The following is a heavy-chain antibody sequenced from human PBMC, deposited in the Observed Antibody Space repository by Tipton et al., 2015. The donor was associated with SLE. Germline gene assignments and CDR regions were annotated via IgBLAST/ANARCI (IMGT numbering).Heavy chain of an antibody. J-gene: IGHJ4*02. D-gene: IGHD3-22*01. V-gene: IGHV4-61*02. CDR1: GDSISSAPSSGSYY. CDR2: IYTSGST. Sequence: TLSLTCTVSGDSISSAPSSGSYYWNWIRQPAGKGLEWIGRIYTSGSTNYNPSLKSRLTISVDTSKNQFSLKLSSVTAADTAVYYCARVPRTFYYDYSGHFDYWGPGTLVTVSS. CDR3: ARVPRTFYYDYSGHFDY.